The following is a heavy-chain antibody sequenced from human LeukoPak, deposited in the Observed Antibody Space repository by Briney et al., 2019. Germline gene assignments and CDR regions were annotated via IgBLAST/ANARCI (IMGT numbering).Heavy chain of an antibody. CDR3: ARGIDAYKVAY. D-gene: IGHD5-24*01. Sequence: SETLSLTCSVSDGSINGYYWNWIRQPPGGGLEWIGCIHPSGSAHYNPSPKNRVTISLDTSSNRFSLNINSVAAADTALYYCARGIDAYKVAYWGQGTLVTASS. V-gene: IGHV4-4*07. CDR1: DGSINGYY. CDR2: IHPSGSA. J-gene: IGHJ4*02.